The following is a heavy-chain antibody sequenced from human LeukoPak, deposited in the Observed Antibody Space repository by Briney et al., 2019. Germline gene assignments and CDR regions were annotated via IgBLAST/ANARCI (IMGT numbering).Heavy chain of an antibody. D-gene: IGHD5-24*01. Sequence: TSETLSLTCTVSGGSISSYYWSWIRHPPGKGLEWIGCIYYSGSTNYNPSLKSRVTISVDTSKNQFSLKLSSVTAADTAVYYCARAREMATIGEHGAFDIWGQGTMVTVSS. CDR2: IYYSGST. CDR1: GGSISSYY. V-gene: IGHV4-59*01. J-gene: IGHJ3*02. CDR3: ARAREMATIGEHGAFDI.